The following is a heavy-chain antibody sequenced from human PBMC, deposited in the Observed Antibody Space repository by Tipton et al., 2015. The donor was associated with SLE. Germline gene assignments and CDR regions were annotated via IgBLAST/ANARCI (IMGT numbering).Heavy chain of an antibody. CDR2: IYYSGTT. J-gene: IGHJ4*02. V-gene: IGHV4-59*08. D-gene: IGHD3-10*01. CDR3: ARAITRGDFDY. CDR1: GGFISSYY. Sequence: LRLSCTVSGGFISSYYWSWIRQPPGKGLEWIGYIYYSGTTNYNPSLKSRVTISVDTSKNQFSLKLSSVTAADTAVYYCARAITRGDFDYWGQGTLVTVSS.